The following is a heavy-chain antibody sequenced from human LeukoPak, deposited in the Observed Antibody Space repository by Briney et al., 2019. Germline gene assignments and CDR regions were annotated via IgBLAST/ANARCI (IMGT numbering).Heavy chain of an antibody. J-gene: IGHJ3*02. CDR1: GYTFTSYG. D-gene: IGHD2-2*01. V-gene: IGHV1-18*04. Sequence: ASVKVSCKASGYTFTSYGISWVRQAPGQGLEWMGWISAYNGNTNYAQKLQGRVTMTIDTSTSTAYMELRSLRSDDTAVYYCARGGGIVVVPDDAFDIWGQGTMVTVSS. CDR3: ARGGGIVVVPDDAFDI. CDR2: ISAYNGNT.